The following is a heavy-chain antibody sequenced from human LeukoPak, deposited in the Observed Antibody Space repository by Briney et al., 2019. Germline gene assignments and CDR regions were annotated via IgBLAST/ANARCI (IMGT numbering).Heavy chain of an antibody. V-gene: IGHV3-21*01. CDR3: ARDTPSYYYDSSGYLGFDP. CDR1: GFTFSSYS. Sequence: GGSLRLSCAASGFTFSSYSMNWVRQAPGKGLEWVSSISSSSSYIYYADSVKGRFTISRDNAKNSLYLQMNSLRAEDTAVYYCARDTPSYYYDSSGYLGFDPWGQGTLVTVSS. J-gene: IGHJ5*02. CDR2: ISSSSSYI. D-gene: IGHD3-22*01.